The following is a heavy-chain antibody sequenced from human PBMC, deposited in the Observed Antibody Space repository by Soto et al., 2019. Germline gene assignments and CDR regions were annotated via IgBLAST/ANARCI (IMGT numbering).Heavy chain of an antibody. Sequence: GGSLRLSCAASGFTFSTYGMYWVRQAPGKGLEWVAVISHDGSIKHYADSVKGRFTISRDNSKNTLYLQMDSLRADDTAVYYCARDRITPMDYYLGNWGQGTLVTVSS. J-gene: IGHJ4*02. CDR2: ISHDGSIK. CDR3: ARDRITPMDYYLGN. V-gene: IGHV3-30*03. D-gene: IGHD5-18*01. CDR1: GFTFSTYG.